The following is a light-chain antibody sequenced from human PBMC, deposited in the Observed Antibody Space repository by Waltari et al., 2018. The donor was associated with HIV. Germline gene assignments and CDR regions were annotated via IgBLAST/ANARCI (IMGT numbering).Light chain of an antibody. CDR1: QTISVG. J-gene: IGKJ1*01. CDR2: KAS. Sequence: QISQSASSLTASVGDRVTVTCGASQTISVGLAWYQQRPGQAPKILIYKASTLATGVPSRFSGSGSGTEFTLPIGGLQPDDFATYYCQHYNGYPWTFGQGTKVEMK. CDR3: QHYNGYPWT. V-gene: IGKV1-5*03.